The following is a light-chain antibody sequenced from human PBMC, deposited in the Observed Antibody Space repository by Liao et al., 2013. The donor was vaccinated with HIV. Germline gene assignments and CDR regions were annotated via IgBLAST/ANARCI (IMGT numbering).Light chain of an antibody. Sequence: SYELTQPPSVSVSPGQTATITCSGDKVGDKYVSWNQQRPGQSPVLVIYQDTKRPSGIPERFSGSNSGNTATLSISRVEAGDEADYYCQVWDSTDDRYVFGTGTRVTVL. CDR1: KVGDKY. V-gene: IGLV3-1*01. CDR3: QVWDSTDDRYV. J-gene: IGLJ1*01. CDR2: QDT.